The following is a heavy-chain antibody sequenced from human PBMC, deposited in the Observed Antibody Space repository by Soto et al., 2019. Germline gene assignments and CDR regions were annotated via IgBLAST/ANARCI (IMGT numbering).Heavy chain of an antibody. J-gene: IGHJ4*02. D-gene: IGHD1-1*01. V-gene: IGHV4-59*12. CDR2: VYHSGST. CDR1: RGSISTYY. Sequence: PSETLSLTCTVSRGSISTYYWSWIRQSPGKGPEWIGFVYHSGSTNYNPSLKSRVTISVDTSKNQFSLKLSSVTAADTAVYYCARESLELYYFDYWGQGTLVTVSS. CDR3: ARESLELYYFDY.